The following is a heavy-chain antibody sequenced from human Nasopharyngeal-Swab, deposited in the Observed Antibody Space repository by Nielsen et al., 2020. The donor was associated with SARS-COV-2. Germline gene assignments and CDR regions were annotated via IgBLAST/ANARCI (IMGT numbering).Heavy chain of an antibody. D-gene: IGHD5-12*01. CDR2: ISYDGSKR. Sequence: VRQAPGKGLEWVALISYDGSKRFFADSMKGRFTISRDIVKNMLYLQMDSLRADDTAVYYCAREGPYSGTNVFDIWGQGTMVTVSS. J-gene: IGHJ3*02. V-gene: IGHV3-30*03. CDR3: AREGPYSGTNVFDI.